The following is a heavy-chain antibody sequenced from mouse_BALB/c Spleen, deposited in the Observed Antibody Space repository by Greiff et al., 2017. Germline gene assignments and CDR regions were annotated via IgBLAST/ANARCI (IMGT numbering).Heavy chain of an antibody. Sequence: QVQLQQSGAELVRPGTSVKVSCKASGYAFTNYLIEWVKQRPGQGLEWIGVINPGSGGTNYNEKFKGKATLTADKSSCTAYMQLSSLTSDDSAVYFCARSAGNFDYWGQGTTLTVSS. V-gene: IGHV1-54*01. CDR3: ARSAGNFDY. CDR2: INPGSGGT. D-gene: IGHD4-1*01. CDR1: GYAFTNYL. J-gene: IGHJ2*01.